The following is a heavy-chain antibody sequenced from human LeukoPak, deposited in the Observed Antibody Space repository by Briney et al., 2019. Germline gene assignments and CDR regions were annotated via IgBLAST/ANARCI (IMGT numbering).Heavy chain of an antibody. Sequence: SETLSLTCTVSGGSISSYYWSWIRQPAGKGLEWIGRIYTSGSTNYNPSLKSRVTMSVDTSKNQFSLKLSSVTAADTAVYYCARDRYCSSTSCTYNWFDPWGQGTLVTVSS. V-gene: IGHV4-4*07. D-gene: IGHD2-2*01. CDR3: ARDRYCSSTSCTYNWFDP. CDR1: GGSISSYY. J-gene: IGHJ5*02. CDR2: IYTSGST.